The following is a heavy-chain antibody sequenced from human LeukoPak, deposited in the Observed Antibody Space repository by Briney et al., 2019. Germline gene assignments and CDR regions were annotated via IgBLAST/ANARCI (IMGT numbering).Heavy chain of an antibody. CDR2: INHSGST. Sequence: SETLSLTCAVDGGSFSGYYWSWIRQPPGKGLEWVGEINHSGSTNSHPSLKSRVTISVDTSKNQFSLKLSSGPAADTAVYYCARRGYSYGSGPTGTTFASYFDYWGQGTLVTVSS. CDR1: GGSFSGYY. J-gene: IGHJ4*02. D-gene: IGHD5-18*01. V-gene: IGHV4-34*01. CDR3: ARRGYSYGSGPTGTTFASYFDY.